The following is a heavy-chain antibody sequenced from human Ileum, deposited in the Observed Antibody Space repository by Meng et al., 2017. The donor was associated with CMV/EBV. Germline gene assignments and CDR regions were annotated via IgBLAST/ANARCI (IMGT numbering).Heavy chain of an antibody. J-gene: IGHJ6*02. CDR2: ISAYNGNT. V-gene: IGHV1-18*01. CDR1: GYTFTSYG. D-gene: IGHD6-19*01. CDR3: ARHGSGWYTHYYYGMDV. Sequence: ASVTVSCKASGYTFTSYGISWVRQAPGQGLEWMGWISAYNGNTNYAQKLQGRVTMTTDTSTSTAYMELRSLRSDDTAVYYCARHGSGWYTHYYYGMDVWGQGTTVTVSS.